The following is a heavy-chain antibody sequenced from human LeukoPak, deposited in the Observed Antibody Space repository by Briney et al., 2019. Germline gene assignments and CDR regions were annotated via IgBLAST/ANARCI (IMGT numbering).Heavy chain of an antibody. CDR1: GFTFSGYA. D-gene: IGHD3-22*01. Sequence: GGSLRLSCAASGFTFSGYAMSWVRQAPGKGLEWVSVISGSGGSTYYVDSVKGRFTISRDNSKNTLSLQMNSLRAEDTAVYYCAKGDSGYYYDSSGYLNWFDPWGQGTLVTVSS. CDR2: ISGSGGST. CDR3: AKGDSGYYYDSSGYLNWFDP. J-gene: IGHJ5*02. V-gene: IGHV3-23*01.